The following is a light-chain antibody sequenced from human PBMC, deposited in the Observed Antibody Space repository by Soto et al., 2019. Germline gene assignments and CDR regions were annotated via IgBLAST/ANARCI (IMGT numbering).Light chain of an antibody. CDR2: DVS. J-gene: IGLJ1*01. CDR1: SSDVGNYNY. V-gene: IGLV2-14*03. CDR3: NSYTISSTYV. Sequence: QSVLTQPASMSGSPGQSIAISCTGTSSDVGNYNYVSWYQQYPGKAPRVLIYDVSKRPSGVSDRFSGSKSGNTASLTISGLQAEDEADYYCNSYTISSTYVFGSGTRSPS.